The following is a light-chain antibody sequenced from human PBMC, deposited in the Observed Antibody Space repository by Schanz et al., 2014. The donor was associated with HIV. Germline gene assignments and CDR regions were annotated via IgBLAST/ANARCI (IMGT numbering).Light chain of an antibody. V-gene: IGLV1-47*01. J-gene: IGLJ3*02. Sequence: QSVLTQPPSVSAAPGQKVTISCSGSSSNIGSNYAYWYQHLPGTAPKLLIYRNNQRPSGVPDRFSGSKSGTSASLAISGLQSEDEADYYCAAWDDSLSGRVFGGGTKLTVL. CDR2: RNN. CDR3: AAWDDSLSGRV. CDR1: SSNIGSNY.